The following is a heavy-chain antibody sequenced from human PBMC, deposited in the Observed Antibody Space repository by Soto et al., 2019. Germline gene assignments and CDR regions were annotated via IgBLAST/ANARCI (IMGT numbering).Heavy chain of an antibody. Sequence: ESGGGVVQPGRSLRLSCAASGFTFSSYGMHWVRQAPGKGLEWVAVIWYDGSNKYYADSVKGRFTISRDNSKNTLYLQMNSLRAEDTAVYYCARGGYSSGWGWVPLDYWGQGTLVTVSS. CDR2: IWYDGSNK. J-gene: IGHJ4*02. D-gene: IGHD6-19*01. CDR1: GFTFSSYG. CDR3: ARGGYSSGWGWVPLDY. V-gene: IGHV3-33*01.